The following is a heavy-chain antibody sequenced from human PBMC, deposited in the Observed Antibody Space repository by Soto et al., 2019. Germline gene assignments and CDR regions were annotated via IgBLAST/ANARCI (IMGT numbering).Heavy chain of an antibody. CDR3: ATSSPFWSGYYTGIYYYYGMDV. CDR1: GYTFTSYG. D-gene: IGHD3-3*01. V-gene: IGHV1-24*01. J-gene: IGHJ6*02. Sequence: GASVKVSCKASGYTFTSYGISWVRQAPGQGLEWMGGFDPEDGETIYAQKFQGRVTMTEDTSTDTAYMELSSLRSEDTAVYYCATSSPFWSGYYTGIYYYYGMDVWGQGTTVTVSS. CDR2: FDPEDGET.